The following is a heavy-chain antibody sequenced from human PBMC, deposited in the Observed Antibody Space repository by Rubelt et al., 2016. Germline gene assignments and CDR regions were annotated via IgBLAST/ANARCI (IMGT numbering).Heavy chain of an antibody. CDR3: ASDSGSYLIGY. D-gene: IGHD1-26*01. J-gene: IGHJ4*02. CDR1: GFTFSSYW. V-gene: IGHV3-74*01. Sequence: EVQLVESGGGLVQPGGSLRLSCVASGFTFSSYWMHWVRQAPGKGLVWVSRIDSDGSNTRYADSVKGRFTISRDNAKNTLYLQMNSLRAEDTAVYYCASDSGSYLIGYWGQGTLVTVSS. CDR2: IDSDGSNT.